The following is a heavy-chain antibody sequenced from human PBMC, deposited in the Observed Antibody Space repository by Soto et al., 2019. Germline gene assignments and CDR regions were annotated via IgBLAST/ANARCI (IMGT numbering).Heavy chain of an antibody. CDR3: ARGALKQWPNV. CDR1: GYTFTSYA. CDR2: INAGNGNT. V-gene: IGHV1-3*01. J-gene: IGHJ4*02. Sequence: EASVKVSCKASGYTFTSYAMHWVRQAPGQRLEWMGWINAGNGNTRYSQKFQGRVTITRDTSASTAYMELSSLRSEDTAVYYCARGALKQWPNVWGQGTLVTSPQ. D-gene: IGHD6-19*01.